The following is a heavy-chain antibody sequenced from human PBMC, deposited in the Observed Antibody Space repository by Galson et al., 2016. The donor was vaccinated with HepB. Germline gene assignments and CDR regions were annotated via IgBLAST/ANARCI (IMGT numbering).Heavy chain of an antibody. J-gene: IGHJ4*02. CDR3: ARGYGY. CDR1: GDSISANYW. V-gene: IGHV4-4*02. Sequence: ETLSLTCAVSGDSISANYWWIWVRQPPGKGLEWIGEVYRNGHTFYNPSLKSRVTISVDTSKNQFSLKVSSVTAADTAVYYCARGYGYWGQGTLVTVSS. CDR2: VYRNGHT. D-gene: IGHD5-18*01.